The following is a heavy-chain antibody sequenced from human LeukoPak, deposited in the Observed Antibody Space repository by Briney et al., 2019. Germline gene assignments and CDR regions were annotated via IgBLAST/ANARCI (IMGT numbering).Heavy chain of an antibody. J-gene: IGHJ4*02. V-gene: IGHV3-66*01. D-gene: IGHD2-2*01. CDR3: ARVGYCGSTSCPDY. CDR1: GFTVSSNY. Sequence: GGSLRLSCAASGFTVSSNYMSWVRQAPGKGLEWVSIIYSAGSTYYADSVKGRFTISRDNSKNTLYLQMNSLRAEDTAVYYCARVGYCGSTSCPDYWGQGTLVTVSS. CDR2: IYSAGST.